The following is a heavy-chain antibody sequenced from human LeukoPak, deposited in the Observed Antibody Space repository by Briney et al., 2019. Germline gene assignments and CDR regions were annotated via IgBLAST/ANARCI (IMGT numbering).Heavy chain of an antibody. CDR1: GFTFSSYW. CDR3: VRATRVADY. V-gene: IGHV3-7*04. CDR2: IKPDGSEK. Sequence: PGGSLRLSYAASGFTFSSYWMSWVRQAPGKGLEWVADIKPDGSEKAYVDFVKGRFTMSRDNAKNSLYLQMNSLRDEDTAVYYCVRATRVADYWGQGTLVTVSS. D-gene: IGHD3-3*01. J-gene: IGHJ4*02.